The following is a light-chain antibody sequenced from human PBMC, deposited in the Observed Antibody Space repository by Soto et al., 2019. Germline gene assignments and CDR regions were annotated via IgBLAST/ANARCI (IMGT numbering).Light chain of an antibody. J-gene: IGKJ4*01. CDR3: QQYYNWPLT. Sequence: EIVMTQSPATLSVSPGERATLSCRASQSVGSDLAWYQQKPGQAPRLLIYGASSRATGIPARFSGSGSGTEFTLTISSLQSEDFAVYSCQQYYNWPLTFGGGTKVDIK. CDR1: QSVGSD. CDR2: GAS. V-gene: IGKV3-15*01.